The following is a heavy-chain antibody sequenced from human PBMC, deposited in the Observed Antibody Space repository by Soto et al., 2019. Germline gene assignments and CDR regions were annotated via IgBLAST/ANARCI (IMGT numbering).Heavy chain of an antibody. J-gene: IGHJ4*02. V-gene: IGHV4-39*01. CDR1: GGSISSSSYY. D-gene: IGHD2-15*01. CDR2: IYYSGST. Sequence: QLQLQESGPGLVKPSETLSLTCTVSGGSISSSSYYWGWIRQPPGKGLEWIGSIYYSGSTYYNPSLKSRVTISVDTSKNQFSLKLSSVTAADTAAYYCARHGHVVAPFDSWGQGTLVTVSS. CDR3: ARHGHVVAPFDS.